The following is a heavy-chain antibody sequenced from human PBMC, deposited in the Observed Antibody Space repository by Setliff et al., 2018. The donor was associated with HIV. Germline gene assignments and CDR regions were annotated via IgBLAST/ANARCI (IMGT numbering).Heavy chain of an antibody. CDR3: ARIVRWELVATSTFFYYYMDV. CDR2: IFYTGST. J-gene: IGHJ6*03. D-gene: IGHD1-26*01. V-gene: IGHV4-59*08. CDR1: GDSIGSYY. Sequence: PSETLSLTCTVSGDSIGSYYWTWLRQFPGKGLEWIGFIFYTGSTTYNPSLNSRVTISVDTSKSQFSLKLSSVTAADTAVYYCARIVRWELVATSTFFYYYMDVWGKGTTVTVSS.